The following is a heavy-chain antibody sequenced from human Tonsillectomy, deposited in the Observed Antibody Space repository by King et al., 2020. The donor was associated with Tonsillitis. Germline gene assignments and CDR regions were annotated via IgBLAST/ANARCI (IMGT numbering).Heavy chain of an antibody. CDR2: INSDGSNT. Sequence: VQLVESGGGLVQPGGSLRLSCAASGFTFSRYWMHWVRQAPGKGLVWVSRINSDGSNTRYADSVKGRFTISRDNAKNTLYLQMNSLRVEDTAVYYCARYSYCTNGVCRDYYFDYWGQGTLVTVSS. CDR3: ARYSYCTNGVCRDYYFDY. D-gene: IGHD2-8*01. J-gene: IGHJ4*02. CDR1: GFTFSRYW. V-gene: IGHV3-74*01.